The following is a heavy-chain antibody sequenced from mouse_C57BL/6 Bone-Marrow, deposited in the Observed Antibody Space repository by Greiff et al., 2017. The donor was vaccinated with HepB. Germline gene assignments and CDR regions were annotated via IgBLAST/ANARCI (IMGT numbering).Heavy chain of an antibody. D-gene: IGHD1-1*01. CDR3: TGRGSSPR. CDR2: IRLKSDNYAT. V-gene: IGHV6-3*01. CDR1: GFTFSNYW. Sequence: DVHLVESGGGLVQPGGSMKLSCVASGFTFSNYWMNWVRQSPEKGLEWVAQIRLKSDNYATHYAESVKGRFTISRDDSKSSVYLQMNNLRAEDTGIYYCTGRGSSPRWGQGTLVTVSA. J-gene: IGHJ3*01.